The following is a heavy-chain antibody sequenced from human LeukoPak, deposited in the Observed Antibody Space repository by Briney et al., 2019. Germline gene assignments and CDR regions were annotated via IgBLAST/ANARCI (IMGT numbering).Heavy chain of an antibody. CDR3: ARRAGWGYFDC. D-gene: IGHD3-16*01. V-gene: IGHV4-31*03. Sequence: PHTLSLTCTVSGGSISSGGYYWSWIRQHPGKGLEWIGYIYDSGSAYYNPSLKSRVTISVDTSNNQFSLNLSSVTAADTAVYYCARRAGWGYFDCWGQGTLVTVSA. CDR1: GGSISSGGYY. J-gene: IGHJ4*02. CDR2: IYDSGSA.